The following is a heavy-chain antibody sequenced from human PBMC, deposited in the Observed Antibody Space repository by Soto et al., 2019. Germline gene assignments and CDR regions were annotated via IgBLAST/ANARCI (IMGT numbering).Heavy chain of an antibody. D-gene: IGHD3-10*01. CDR1: GGSISSYY. Sequence: SETLSLTCTVSGGSISSYYWSWIRQPPGKGLEWIGYIYYSGSTNYNPSLKSRVTISVDTSKNQFSLKLSSVTAADTAVYYCASTMVRGVIPLEIGSDPWGQGTLVT. V-gene: IGHV4-59*01. J-gene: IGHJ5*02. CDR3: ASTMVRGVIPLEIGSDP. CDR2: IYYSGST.